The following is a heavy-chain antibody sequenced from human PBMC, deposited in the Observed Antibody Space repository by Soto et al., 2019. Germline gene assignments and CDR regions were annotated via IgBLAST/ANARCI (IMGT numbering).Heavy chain of an antibody. D-gene: IGHD3-3*01. CDR3: ARDASYYSLWSGYCPSRKGMGV. Sequence: QVQVVESGGGVVQPGRSLRLSCAASGFTFSSFGMHWVRQAPGKGLEWVSLIWYDGSKKSYGDSVKGRFTISRDNSRNTVYLQMNSLRADDTAVYYCARDASYYSLWSGYCPSRKGMGVWGQGTTVTVSS. V-gene: IGHV3-33*01. CDR2: IWYDGSKK. J-gene: IGHJ6*02. CDR1: GFTFSSFG.